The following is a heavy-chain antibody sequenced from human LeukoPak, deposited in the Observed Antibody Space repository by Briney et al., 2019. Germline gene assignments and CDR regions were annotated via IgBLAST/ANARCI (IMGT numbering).Heavy chain of an antibody. J-gene: IGHJ4*02. Sequence: ASVKVSCKVSGYTLTELSMHWVRQAPGKGLEWMGGFDPEDGETIYAQKFRGRVTMTEDTSTDTAYMELSSLTSDDTAVYYCATDLATAMVKDQSNYWGQGTPVTVSS. CDR2: FDPEDGET. V-gene: IGHV1-24*01. D-gene: IGHD5-18*01. CDR1: GYTLTELS. CDR3: ATDLATAMVKDQSNY.